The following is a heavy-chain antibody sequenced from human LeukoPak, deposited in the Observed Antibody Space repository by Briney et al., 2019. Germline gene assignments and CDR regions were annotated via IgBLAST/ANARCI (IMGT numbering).Heavy chain of an antibody. CDR3: ARGTSGTSAY. V-gene: IGHV3-23*01. Sequence: PGGSLRLSCAASGFTLSSYAMSWVRQAPGKGLEWVSSISASGGSTNYADSVKGRFTISRDNAKNSLYLQMNSLRAEDTAVYYCARGTSGTSAYWGQGTLVTVSS. CDR2: ISASGGST. J-gene: IGHJ4*02. D-gene: IGHD2-2*01. CDR1: GFTLSSYA.